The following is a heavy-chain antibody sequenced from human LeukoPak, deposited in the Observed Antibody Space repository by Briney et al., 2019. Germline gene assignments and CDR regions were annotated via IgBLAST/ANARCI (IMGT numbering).Heavy chain of an antibody. D-gene: IGHD3-9*01. Sequence: SGPTLVKPTQTLTLTCTFCGFSLSTSGVGVGWIRQPPGKALEWLALIYWNDDKRYSPSLKSRLTITKDTSKNQVVLTMTNMDPVDTATSYCALQFLLTGYPKAFDYWGQGTMVTVSS. CDR2: IYWNDDK. V-gene: IGHV2-5*01. J-gene: IGHJ4*02. CDR3: ALQFLLTGYPKAFDY. CDR1: GFSLSTSGVG.